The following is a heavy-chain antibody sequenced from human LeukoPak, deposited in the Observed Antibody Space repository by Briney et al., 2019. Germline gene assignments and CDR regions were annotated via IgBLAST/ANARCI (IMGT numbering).Heavy chain of an antibody. CDR3: AKHLSIYYGMDV. CDR1: GGSISSSTYY. V-gene: IGHV4-39*01. CDR2: VEYSGIT. J-gene: IGHJ6*02. D-gene: IGHD2/OR15-2a*01. Sequence: SETLSLTCSVSGGSISSSTYYWGWIRQPPGKGPEWIGSVEYSGITYYSPPLKSRVTISVDTSKNQFSLKLSSVTAADTAVYYCAKHLSIYYGMDVWGQGTTVTVSS.